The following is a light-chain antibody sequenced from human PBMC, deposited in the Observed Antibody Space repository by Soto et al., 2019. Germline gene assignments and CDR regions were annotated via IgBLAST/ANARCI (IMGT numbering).Light chain of an antibody. J-gene: IGLJ1*01. CDR3: QTWGTGIHV. CDR1: SGHSSYA. V-gene: IGLV4-69*01. Sequence: QLVLTQSPSASASLGASVKLTCTLSSGHSSYAIAWHQQQPEKGPRYLMKLNSDGSHSKGDGIPDRFSGSSSGAERYLTIFSLQSEDEADYYCQTWGTGIHVFGTGTKSPS. CDR2: LNSDGSH.